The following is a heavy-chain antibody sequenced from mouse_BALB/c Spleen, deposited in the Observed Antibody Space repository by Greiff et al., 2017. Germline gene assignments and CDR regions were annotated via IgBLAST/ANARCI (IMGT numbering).Heavy chain of an antibody. J-gene: IGHJ3*01. D-gene: IGHD2-14*01. CDR3: ARLGYDYCFAY. V-gene: IGHV5-17*02. CDR1: GFTFSSFG. CDR2: ISSGSSTI. Sequence: EVKVVESGGGLVQPGGSRKLSCAASGFTFSSFGMHWVRQAPEKGLEWVAYISSGSSTIYYADTVKGRFTISRDNPKNNLFLQMTSLRSEDTAMYYCARLGYDYCFAYWGQGTLGTVSA.